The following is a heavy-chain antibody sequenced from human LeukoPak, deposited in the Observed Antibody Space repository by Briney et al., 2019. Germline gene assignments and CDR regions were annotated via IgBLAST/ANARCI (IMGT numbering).Heavy chain of an antibody. V-gene: IGHV4-38-2*02. J-gene: IGHJ4*02. Sequence: SETLSLTCTVSGYSISSGYYWGWIRQPPGKGLEWIGSIYHGGSTYYNPSLKSRVTISVDTSKNQFSLKLSSVTAADTAVYYCARLMVWGGPFDYWGQGTLVTVSS. CDR2: IYHGGST. D-gene: IGHD2-8*01. CDR1: GYSISSGYY. CDR3: ARLMVWGGPFDY.